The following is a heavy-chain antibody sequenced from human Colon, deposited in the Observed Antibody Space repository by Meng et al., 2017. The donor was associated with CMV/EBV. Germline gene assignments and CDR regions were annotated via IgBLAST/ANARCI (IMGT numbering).Heavy chain of an antibody. Sequence: ACGFTFSSYGMHWVRQAPGKGLEWVAFVRYDGGNKQYGDSVKGRFNISKDNGRNTVHLQMNTLSAEDMAVYYCAKDGGGSWGWYFDLWGRGTLVTVSS. D-gene: IGHD2-15*01. CDR1: GFTFSSYG. CDR2: VRYDGGNK. V-gene: IGHV3-30*02. CDR3: AKDGGGSWGWYFDL. J-gene: IGHJ2*01.